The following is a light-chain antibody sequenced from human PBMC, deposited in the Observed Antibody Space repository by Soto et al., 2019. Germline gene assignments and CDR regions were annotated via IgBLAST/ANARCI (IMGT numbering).Light chain of an antibody. J-gene: IGKJ5*01. CDR1: QSFRGL. CDR3: QQRSNSLIT. CDR2: DAY. V-gene: IGKV3-11*01. Sequence: EVVLTQSPVTLSLSPGERATLSCRASQSFRGLLAWYQQKPGQAPRLLIYDAYNRATGIPPRFSGSGSGTDFTLTISSLEPEDSAVYYCQQRSNSLITFGQGTRLEIK.